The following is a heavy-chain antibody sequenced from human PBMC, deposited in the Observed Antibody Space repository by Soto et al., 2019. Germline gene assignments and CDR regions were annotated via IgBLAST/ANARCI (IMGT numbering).Heavy chain of an antibody. CDR2: IYYSGST. CDR3: ARVGSGSYYDFNRFDP. Sequence: SDTLSLTCTSSGGSISAYCWSWIRQPPGNGLEWIGHIYYSGSTNYSPSLKSRVSISIDTSKRQFSLNLRSVTAADTAVYYCARVGSGSYYDFNRFDPWGQAKVVTVSS. V-gene: IGHV4-59*01. CDR1: GGSISAYC. J-gene: IGHJ5*02. D-gene: IGHD1-26*01.